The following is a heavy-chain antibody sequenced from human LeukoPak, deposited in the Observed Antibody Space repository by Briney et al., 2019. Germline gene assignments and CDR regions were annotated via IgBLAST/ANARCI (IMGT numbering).Heavy chain of an antibody. D-gene: IGHD1-26*01. J-gene: IGHJ4*02. CDR2: INHSGST. CDR1: GGSFSGYY. V-gene: IGHV4-34*01. Sequence: SETLSLTCAVYGGSFSGYYWSWIRQPPGKGLEWIGEINHSGSTNYNPSLKSRVTISVDTSKNQFSLKLSSVTAADTAVYYCAREIPGIVGATYFDYWGQGTLVTVSS. CDR3: AREIPGIVGATYFDY.